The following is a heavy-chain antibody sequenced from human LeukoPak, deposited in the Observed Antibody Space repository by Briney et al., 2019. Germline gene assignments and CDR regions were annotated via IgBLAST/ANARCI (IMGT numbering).Heavy chain of an antibody. V-gene: IGHV3-21*01. J-gene: IGHJ6*02. Sequence: PGGSLRLSCAASGFTFSSYSMSWVRQAPGKGLEWVSSISSSSSYIYYADSVKGRFTISRDNAKNSLYLQMNSLRAEDTAVYYCASLRGYSYGYSYYYGMDVWGQGTTVTVSS. CDR2: ISSSSSYI. CDR1: GFTFSSYS. CDR3: ASLRGYSYGYSYYYGMDV. D-gene: IGHD5-18*01.